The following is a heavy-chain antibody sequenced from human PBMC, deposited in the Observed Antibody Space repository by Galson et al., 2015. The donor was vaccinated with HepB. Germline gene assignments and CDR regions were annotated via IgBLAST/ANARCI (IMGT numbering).Heavy chain of an antibody. J-gene: IGHJ4*02. V-gene: IGHV1-69*04. CDR1: GYSIKDYA. Sequence: SVKVSCKASGYSIKDYAINWVRQAPGQGLEWMGRIIPILGTVNYAQKFQGRVTITADKSTSTAYMELSSLRSEDTAVYYCARVPGDYFDYWGQGTLVTVSS. CDR2: IIPILGTV. CDR3: ARVPGDYFDY.